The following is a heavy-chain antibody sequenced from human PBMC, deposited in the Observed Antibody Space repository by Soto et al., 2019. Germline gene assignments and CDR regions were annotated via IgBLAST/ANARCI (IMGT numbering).Heavy chain of an antibody. Sequence: QVQLVQSGAEVKKPGASVKVSCKASGYTFTSNGISWVRQAPGQGLEWMGGISAYSGNTNYAQMVQGRVTMTTDTSTSTAYMELRSLRSDDTAVYYGARDTGNYFDYWGQGTLVTVSS. CDR1: GYTFTSNG. J-gene: IGHJ4*02. CDR3: ARDTGNYFDY. CDR2: ISAYSGNT. V-gene: IGHV1-18*01.